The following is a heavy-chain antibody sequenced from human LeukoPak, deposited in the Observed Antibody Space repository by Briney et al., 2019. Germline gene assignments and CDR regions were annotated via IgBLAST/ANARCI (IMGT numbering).Heavy chain of an antibody. D-gene: IGHD5-12*01. CDR3: AKDVGGGYTAYYLDN. Sequence: PGGSLRLSCEASGFTFSTYGIHWVRQAPGKGLEWVAVISYDGSYQNYAESVKGRFTISRDNSENTLFLQMSSLGPEDTAMYSCAKDVGGGYTAYYLDNWGQGTLVAVSS. J-gene: IGHJ4*02. CDR2: ISYDGSYQ. CDR1: GFTFSTYG. V-gene: IGHV3-30*18.